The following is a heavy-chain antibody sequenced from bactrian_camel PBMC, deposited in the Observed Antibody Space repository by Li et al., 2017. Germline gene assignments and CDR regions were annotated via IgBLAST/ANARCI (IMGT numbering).Heavy chain of an antibody. CDR1: RYYDSSVC. Sequence: VQLVESGGGSVRAGGSLRLSCAASRYYDSSVCLGWFRQGPGKEREGVAMIDRVGRTEYSNSVWGRFTISRGNRNVVYLQMNNLKPEDTAMYFCAVAPSGTWRFPPRLVDSEYWGQGTQVTVS. D-gene: IGHD4*01. V-gene: IGHV3S53*01. CDR2: IDRVGRT. J-gene: IGHJ4*01. CDR3: AVAPSGTWRFPPRLVDSEY.